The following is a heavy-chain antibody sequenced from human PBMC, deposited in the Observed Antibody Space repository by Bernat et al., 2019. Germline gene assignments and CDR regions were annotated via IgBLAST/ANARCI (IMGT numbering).Heavy chain of an antibody. V-gene: IGHV1-3*05. CDR1: GYTFSRHT. CDR3: ARTGSSSSPYGMDV. CDR2: INAGDGNT. D-gene: IGHD6-6*01. Sequence: QVQLVQSGAEEKKPGASVKVSCKASGYTFSRHTMDWVRQAPGERLEWMGWINAGDGNTEYSQKFQGRVTITRDTSASTAYMELSSLKSEDTAVYYCARTGSSSSPYGMDVWGQGTTVTVS. J-gene: IGHJ6*02.